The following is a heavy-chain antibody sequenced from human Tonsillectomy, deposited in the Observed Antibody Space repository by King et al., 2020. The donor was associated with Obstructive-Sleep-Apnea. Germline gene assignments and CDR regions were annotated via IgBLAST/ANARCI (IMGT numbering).Heavy chain of an antibody. CDR1: GFTFSRYG. CDR2: IWSDGINT. V-gene: IGHV3-33*06. Sequence: VQLVESGGGVVQPGRSLRLSCAASGFTFSRYGMHWVRQAPGKGLDWVAVIWSDGINTYYADSVKGRFTISRDNSKDTLYLQMNSPRAEDTAVYHCAKSGYFGSGTYYMSYYYGMDVWGQGTTVTVSS. J-gene: IGHJ6*02. D-gene: IGHD3-10*01. CDR3: AKSGYFGSGTYYMSYYYGMDV.